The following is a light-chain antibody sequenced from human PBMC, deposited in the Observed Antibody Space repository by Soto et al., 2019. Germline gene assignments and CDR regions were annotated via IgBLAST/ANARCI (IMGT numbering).Light chain of an antibody. J-gene: IGLJ3*02. V-gene: IGLV2-14*01. CDR2: EVS. Sequence: QSALTQPPSASGSPGQSVAISCTGTSSDVGGYNYVSWYQHHPGTAPKLMIYEVSNRPSGASNRFSGSKSGNTASLTISGLQTEDEADYYCYSYRGSNAWVFGGGTKVTVL. CDR3: YSYRGSNAWV. CDR1: SSDVGGYNY.